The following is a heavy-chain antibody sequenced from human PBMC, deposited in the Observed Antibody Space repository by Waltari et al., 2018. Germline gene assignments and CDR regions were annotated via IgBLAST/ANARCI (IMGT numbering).Heavy chain of an antibody. CDR3: ARERGDFWSGYYGMDV. CDR2: TSHSGRT. J-gene: IGHJ6*02. Sequence: QVQLQQWGAGLLKPSETLSLTCTVHDGSFSGNYWSWIRQPPGRGMEWIGETSHSGRTNYNPSLKGRVTISVDTAKNQFSRKLGSVTAADTAVYYCARERGDFWSGYYGMDVWGQGTTVTVSS. CDR1: DGSFSGNY. D-gene: IGHD3-3*01. V-gene: IGHV4-34*01.